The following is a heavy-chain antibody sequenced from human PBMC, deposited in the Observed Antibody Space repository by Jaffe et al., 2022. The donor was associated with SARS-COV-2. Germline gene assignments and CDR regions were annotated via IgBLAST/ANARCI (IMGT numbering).Heavy chain of an antibody. CDR1: GFTFSSYS. V-gene: IGHV3-21*01. CDR2: ISSSSSYI. J-gene: IGHJ6*03. D-gene: IGHD5-12*01. Sequence: EVQLVESGGGLVKPGGSLRLSCAASGFTFSSYSMNWVRQAPGKGLEWVSSISSSSSYIYYADSVKGRFTISRDNAKNSLYLQMNSLRAEDTAVYYCAREDTPLVATEGYYYYYMDVWGKGTTVTVSS. CDR3: AREDTPLVATEGYYYYYMDV.